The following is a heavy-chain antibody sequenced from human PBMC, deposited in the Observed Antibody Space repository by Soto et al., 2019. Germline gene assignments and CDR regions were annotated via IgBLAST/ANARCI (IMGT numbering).Heavy chain of an antibody. V-gene: IGHV3-23*01. CDR2: ISVSGNNA. CDR3: ARDHLRPGILYSLGVLLPEYGL. CDR1: GLAFSTFS. J-gene: IGHJ4*02. D-gene: IGHD3-22*01. Sequence: GGSRRLSCAASGLAFSTFSMTWVRQAAGEGREWVAAISVSGNNAYYADSVKGRFTISRDNSQNSVFLQMSSLSADDTAVYYCARDHLRPGILYSLGVLLPEYGLWGQGTLVTVSS.